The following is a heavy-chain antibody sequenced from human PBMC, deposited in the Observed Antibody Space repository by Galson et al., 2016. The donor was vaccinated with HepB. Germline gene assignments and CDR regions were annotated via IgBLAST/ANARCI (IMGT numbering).Heavy chain of an antibody. CDR2: IGTAGDT. D-gene: IGHD1-14*01. J-gene: IGHJ6*02. V-gene: IGHV3-13*01. CDR1: GFTFSRYD. CDR3: ARDGGGTGGYYYYVMDV. Sequence: SLRLSCAASGFTFSRYDMHWVRHVTGKGLEWVSAIGTAGDTYYPGSVKGRFTISRENAKNSLYLQMNSLRDEDTAVYYCARDGGGTGGYYYYVMDVWGQGNPGHRLL.